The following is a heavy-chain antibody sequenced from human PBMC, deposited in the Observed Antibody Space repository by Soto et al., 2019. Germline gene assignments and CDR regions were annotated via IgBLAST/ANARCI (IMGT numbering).Heavy chain of an antibody. Sequence: HPGGSLRLSCAASAFTFSSYAMHWVRQAPGKGLEWVAIISYDGSNKYYADSVKGRFTISRDNSKNTLYLQMNSPRTEDTAVYYCARVTLGDYSSSWSDYRYGMGVWGQGTTVTVSS. J-gene: IGHJ6*02. CDR1: AFTFSSYA. CDR3: ARVTLGDYSSSWSDYRYGMGV. CDR2: ISYDGSNK. V-gene: IGHV3-30-3*01. D-gene: IGHD6-13*01.